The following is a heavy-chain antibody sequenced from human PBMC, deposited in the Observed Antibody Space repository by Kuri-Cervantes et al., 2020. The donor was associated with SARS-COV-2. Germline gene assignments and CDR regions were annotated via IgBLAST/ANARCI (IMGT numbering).Heavy chain of an antibody. CDR2: FIPDLGVT. D-gene: IGHD6-19*01. Sequence: SVKVSCKASGVTFTRDTINWVRQAPGQGLEWMGRFIPDLGVTNYARKFQGRVTITADKSTNTAYMDLNSLTSEDTAVYYCARDRSAWPFDYWGQGTLVTVSS. CDR1: GVTFTRDT. V-gene: IGHV1-69*04. CDR3: ARDRSAWPFDY. J-gene: IGHJ4*02.